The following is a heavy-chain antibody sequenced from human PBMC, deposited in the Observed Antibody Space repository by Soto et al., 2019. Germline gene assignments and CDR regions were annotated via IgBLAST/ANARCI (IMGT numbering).Heavy chain of an antibody. CDR1: GGTFSSYA. J-gene: IGHJ6*02. D-gene: IGHD3-10*01. V-gene: IGHV1-69*05. CDR2: IIPIFGTA. CDR3: ASDSSGVLWFGELLGYYGMDV. Sequence: SVKVSCKASGGTFSSYAISWVRQAPGQGLEWMGGIIPIFGTANYAQKFQGRVTMTRDTSISTAYMELSRLRSDDTAVYYCASDSSGVLWFGELLGYYGMDVWGQGTTVTVSS.